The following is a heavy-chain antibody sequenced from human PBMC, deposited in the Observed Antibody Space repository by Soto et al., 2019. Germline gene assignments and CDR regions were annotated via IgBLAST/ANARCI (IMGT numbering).Heavy chain of an antibody. V-gene: IGHV1-18*01. CDR1: GYILTGRG. J-gene: IGHJ4*02. D-gene: IGHD6-25*01. Sequence: GASVKVSCKASGYILTGRGISWVRQVPGQGLEWVGWVSAYDGATRSSEKLQGRIRVTRDKSTSTVYMDLTNLKSDDAAVYYCARDRAGLLEFWGQGTLVTVSP. CDR3: ARDRAGLLEF. CDR2: VSAYDGAT.